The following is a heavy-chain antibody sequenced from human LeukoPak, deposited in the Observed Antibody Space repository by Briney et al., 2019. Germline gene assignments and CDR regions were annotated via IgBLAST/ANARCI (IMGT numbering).Heavy chain of an antibody. Sequence: GSSVTVSCKASGGTFSSYAISWVRQAPGQGLEWMGGIIPIFGTANYAQKFQGRVTITADESTSTAYMELSSLRSEDTAVYYCARGRTEGQQLVPDDPWGQGTLVTVSS. D-gene: IGHD6-13*01. V-gene: IGHV1-69*01. CDR2: IIPIFGTA. CDR3: ARGRTEGQQLVPDDP. J-gene: IGHJ5*02. CDR1: GGTFSSYA.